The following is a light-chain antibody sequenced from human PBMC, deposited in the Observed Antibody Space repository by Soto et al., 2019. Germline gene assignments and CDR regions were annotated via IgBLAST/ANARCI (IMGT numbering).Light chain of an antibody. V-gene: IGLV1-44*01. Sequence: QSVLTQPPSASGTPGQRVTISCSGSSSNIGTNTVNWYQQLPGTAPKLLIYRTNQWPSGIPDRFSGSKSGTSASLDISGLQSEDEADYYCTAWDGSLDGRVFGGGTKVTVL. CDR2: RTN. CDR1: SSNIGTNT. CDR3: TAWDGSLDGRV. J-gene: IGLJ3*02.